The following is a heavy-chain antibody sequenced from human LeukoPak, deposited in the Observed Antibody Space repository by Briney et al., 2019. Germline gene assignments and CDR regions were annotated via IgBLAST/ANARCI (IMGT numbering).Heavy chain of an antibody. D-gene: IGHD1-14*01. CDR2: ISWDGAAT. CDR3: AKSDNPWEPVNPFDY. Sequence: GGSLRLSCAASELTFDDYSMHWVRQAPGKGLEWGSLISWDGAATYYADSVKGRFTISRDNSKNSLYLQMNSLRTEDTAVYYCAKSDNPWEPVNPFDYWGQGTLVTVSS. V-gene: IGHV3-43*01. J-gene: IGHJ4*02. CDR1: ELTFDDYS.